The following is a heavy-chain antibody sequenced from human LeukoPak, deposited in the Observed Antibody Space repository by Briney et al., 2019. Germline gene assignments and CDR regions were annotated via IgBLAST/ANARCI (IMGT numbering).Heavy chain of an antibody. D-gene: IGHD6-13*01. Sequence: PGESLKISCKGSGYSFTNYWIGWVRQMPGKGLEWMGIIYAGDSDTRYSPSFQGQVTISADKSISTAYLQWSSLKASDTAMYYCARIDSNRSSWYYYYYYMDVWGKGTTVTVSS. V-gene: IGHV5-51*03. CDR3: ARIDSNRSSWYYYYYYMDV. J-gene: IGHJ6*03. CDR1: GYSFTNYW. CDR2: IYAGDSDT.